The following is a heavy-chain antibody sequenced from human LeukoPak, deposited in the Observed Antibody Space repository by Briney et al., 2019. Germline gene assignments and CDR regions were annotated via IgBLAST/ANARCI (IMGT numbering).Heavy chain of an antibody. D-gene: IGHD3-10*01. J-gene: IGHJ4*02. Sequence: LAGGSLRLSCATSGFAFSTYAMSWVRQAPGKGPEWVSAVSGGGEITNYLDSVKGRFTISRDNSKGTLYLQMRTLTPEDTATYYCAKARGFGEARLGRNYFDLWGQGARVTVSS. V-gene: IGHV3-23*01. CDR2: VSGGGEIT. CDR3: AKARGFGEARLGRNYFDL. CDR1: GFAFSTYA.